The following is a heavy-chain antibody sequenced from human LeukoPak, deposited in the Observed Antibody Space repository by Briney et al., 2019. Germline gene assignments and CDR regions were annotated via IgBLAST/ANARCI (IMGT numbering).Heavy chain of an antibody. D-gene: IGHD4-17*01. CDR1: GGSFSDY. CDR3: ARDGGTVTIGGWFDP. Sequence: SETLSLTCAVYGGSFSDYWGWIRQPPGKGLEWIGGFYYSGSTYYNPSLKSRVTISVDTSKNQFSLKLSSVTAADTAVYYCARDGGTVTIGGWFDPWGQGTLVTVSS. J-gene: IGHJ5*02. V-gene: IGHV4-34*01. CDR2: FYYSGST.